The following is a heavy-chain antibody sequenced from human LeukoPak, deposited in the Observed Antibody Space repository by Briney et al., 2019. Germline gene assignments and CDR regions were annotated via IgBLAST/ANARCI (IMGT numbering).Heavy chain of an antibody. Sequence: GASVKVSCKASGYTFTSYYTHWVRQAPGQGLEWMGLINPSGGSTSYAQKLQGRVTMTRNTSISTAYMELRSLRSEDTAVYYCARGGDWYYYYYGMDVWGQGTTVTVSS. J-gene: IGHJ6*02. CDR2: INPSGGST. D-gene: IGHD3/OR15-3a*01. V-gene: IGHV1-46*01. CDR1: GYTFTSYY. CDR3: ARGGDWYYYYYGMDV.